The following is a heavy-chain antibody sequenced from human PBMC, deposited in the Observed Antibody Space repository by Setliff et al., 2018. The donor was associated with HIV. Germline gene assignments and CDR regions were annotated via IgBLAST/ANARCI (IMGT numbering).Heavy chain of an antibody. J-gene: IGHJ4*02. CDR1: GDSINSGNYY. CDR2: VYYAGGS. CDR3: ARLLSFPGDHSDSSDS. D-gene: IGHD3-22*01. V-gene: IGHV4-39*01. Sequence: SETLSLTCTVSGDSINSGNYYWSWIRQHPGKGLEWIGSVYYAGGSYYNPSLKSRITMSVDTSKTQLSLKLSAVTAADTAVYYCARLLSFPGDHSDSSDSWGQGTLVTVSS.